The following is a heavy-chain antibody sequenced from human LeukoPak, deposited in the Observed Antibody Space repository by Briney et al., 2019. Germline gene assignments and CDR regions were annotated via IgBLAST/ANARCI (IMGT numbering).Heavy chain of an antibody. J-gene: IGHJ3*02. CDR2: INPSGGST. D-gene: IGHD6-13*01. V-gene: IGHV1-46*01. Sequence: ASVKVSCKASGYTFTGCYMHWVRQAPGQGLEWMGIINPSGGSTSYAQKFQGRVTMTRDTSTSTVYMELSSLRSEDTAVYYCARAAGIAAARGAFDIWGQGTMVTVSS. CDR1: GYTFTGCY. CDR3: ARAAGIAAARGAFDI.